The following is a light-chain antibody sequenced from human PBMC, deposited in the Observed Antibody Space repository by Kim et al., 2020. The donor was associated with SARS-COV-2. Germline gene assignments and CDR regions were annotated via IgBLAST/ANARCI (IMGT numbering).Light chain of an antibody. Sequence: AMGQTVRITCQGDSRRSNKVSWYQQKPGQAPVLVIYEKNNRPSGIPDRFSGSSSGNTASLTITGAQAEDEADYYCNSRESGVNHVVFGGGTRLTVL. J-gene: IGLJ3*02. CDR3: NSRESGVNHVV. V-gene: IGLV3-19*01. CDR1: SRRSNK. CDR2: EKN.